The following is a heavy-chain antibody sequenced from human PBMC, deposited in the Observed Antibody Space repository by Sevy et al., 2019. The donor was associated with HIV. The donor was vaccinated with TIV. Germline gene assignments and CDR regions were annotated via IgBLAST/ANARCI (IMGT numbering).Heavy chain of an antibody. CDR3: AARGYSGYDDPR. J-gene: IGHJ4*02. Sequence: GGSLRLSCAASGFTFSSHTMNWVRQAPGKGLEWVSSISSGSTYIYYADSVKGRFTISRDNAKNLLYMQMNSLRVEDTAVYYCAARGYSGYDDPRWGQGTLVTVSS. CDR2: ISSGSTYI. V-gene: IGHV3-21*06. CDR1: GFTFSSHT. D-gene: IGHD5-12*01.